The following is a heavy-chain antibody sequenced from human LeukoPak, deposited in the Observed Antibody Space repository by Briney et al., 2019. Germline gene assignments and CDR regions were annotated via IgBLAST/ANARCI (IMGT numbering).Heavy chain of an antibody. Sequence: GGSLRLSCAASGFTFSDYYMSWIRQAPGKGLEWVSYISSSGRTVYYADSVKGGFTISRDNAKNLLYLQMNSLRAEDTAVYYCAREVGFGGSYFIWGQGTMVTVSS. D-gene: IGHD1-26*01. CDR1: GFTFSDYY. CDR3: AREVGFGGSYFI. J-gene: IGHJ3*02. CDR2: ISSSGRTV. V-gene: IGHV3-11*01.